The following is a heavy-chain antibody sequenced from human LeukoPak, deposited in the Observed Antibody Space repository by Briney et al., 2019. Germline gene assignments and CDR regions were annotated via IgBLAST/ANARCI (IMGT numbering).Heavy chain of an antibody. CDR2: MNPNSGNT. CDR1: GYTFSNYD. CDR3: ARAFSGRVGPPLDY. Sequence: ASVKVSCKASGYTFSNYDINWVRQSTGQGLEWMGWMNPNSGNTGYAQKFQGRVTMTRNTSISTAYMELSSLRSDDTAVYYCARAFSGRVGPPLDYWGQGTLVTVSS. V-gene: IGHV1-8*01. J-gene: IGHJ4*02. D-gene: IGHD1-26*01.